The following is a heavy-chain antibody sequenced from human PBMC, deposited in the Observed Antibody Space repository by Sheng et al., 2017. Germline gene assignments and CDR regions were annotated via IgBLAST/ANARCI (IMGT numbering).Heavy chain of an antibody. Sequence: EVQLVESGGGLVQPGGSLRLSCAASGFSFRSYEMNWVRQAPGKGLEWISYISGSGSTIYYADAVKGRFTISRDNAKNSLYLQMNSLRAEDTGVYYCAPELGPDDLDHGGRGTLVTVSS. J-gene: IGHJ4*02. CDR3: APELGPDDLDH. CDR2: ISGSGSTI. V-gene: IGHV3-48*03. CDR1: GFSFRSYE. D-gene: IGHD3-3*01.